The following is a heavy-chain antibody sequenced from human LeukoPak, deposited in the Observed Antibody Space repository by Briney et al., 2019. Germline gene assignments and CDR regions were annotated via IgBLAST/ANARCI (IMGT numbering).Heavy chain of an antibody. V-gene: IGHV4-31*03. Sequence: SQTLSLTCTVSRGSISSGGYYWSWIRQHPGKGLEWIGYIYYSGSTYYNPSLKSRVTISVDTSKNQFSLKLSSVTAADTAVYYCAGRRDGYNTKDNWGQGTLVTVSS. CDR2: IYYSGST. CDR1: RGSISSGGYY. D-gene: IGHD5-24*01. CDR3: AGRRDGYNTKDN. J-gene: IGHJ4*02.